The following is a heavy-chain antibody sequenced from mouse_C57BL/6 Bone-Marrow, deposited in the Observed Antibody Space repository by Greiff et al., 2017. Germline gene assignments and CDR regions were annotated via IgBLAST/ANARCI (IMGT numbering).Heavy chain of an antibody. CDR2: IRNKANGYTT. CDR3: ARSNYCGSSYPAWFAY. D-gene: IGHD1-1*01. J-gene: IGHJ3*01. CDR1: GFTFTDYY. Sequence: DVMLVEPGGGLVQPGGSLSLSCAASGFTFTDYYMSWVRQPPGKALEWLGFIRNKANGYTTEYSASVKGRFTISRENSQSILYLQMNALRAEDSAAYYCARSNYCGSSYPAWFAYWGQGTLVTVSA. V-gene: IGHV7-3*01.